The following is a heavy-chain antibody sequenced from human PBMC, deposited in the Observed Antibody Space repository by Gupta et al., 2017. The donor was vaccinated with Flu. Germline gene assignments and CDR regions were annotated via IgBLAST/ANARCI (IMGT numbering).Heavy chain of an antibody. V-gene: IGHV1-69-2*01. CDR1: FTDYY. D-gene: IGHD3-10*01. J-gene: IGHJ6*02. CDR2: VDPEDGET. CDR3: ARVKDRGSDGMDV. Sequence: FTDYYIHWVQQAPGKGLAWMGLVDPEDGETKYGEKSQDRVTITADTSTDTAYMELNSLRSEDTAVYYCARVKDRGSDGMDVWGQGTPVTVSS.